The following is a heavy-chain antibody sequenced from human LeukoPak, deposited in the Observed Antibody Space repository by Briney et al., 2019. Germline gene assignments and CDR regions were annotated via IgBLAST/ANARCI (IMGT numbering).Heavy chain of an antibody. V-gene: IGHV4-34*01. Sequence: PSGTLSLTCAVYGGSFSGYYWSWIRQPPGKGLEWIGEINHSGSTNYSPSLKSRVTISVDTSKNQFSLKLSSVTAADTAVYYCARTEVVVSVLGFDYWGQGTLVTVSS. CDR3: ARTEVVVSVLGFDY. CDR1: GGSFSGYY. J-gene: IGHJ4*02. CDR2: INHSGST. D-gene: IGHD3-22*01.